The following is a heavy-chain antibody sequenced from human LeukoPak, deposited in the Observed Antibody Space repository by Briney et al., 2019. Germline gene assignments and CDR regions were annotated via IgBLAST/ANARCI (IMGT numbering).Heavy chain of an antibody. CDR2: INHSGST. V-gene: IGHV4-34*01. D-gene: IGHD3-22*01. Sequence: SETLSLTCAVYGGSFSGYYWSWIRQPPGKGLEWIGEINHSGSTNYNPSLKSRVTISVDTSKNQFSLKLSSVTAADTAVYYCAGQLYYYDSSGYSTKPKFDYWGQGTLVTVSS. J-gene: IGHJ4*02. CDR3: AGQLYYYDSSGYSTKPKFDY. CDR1: GGSFSGYY.